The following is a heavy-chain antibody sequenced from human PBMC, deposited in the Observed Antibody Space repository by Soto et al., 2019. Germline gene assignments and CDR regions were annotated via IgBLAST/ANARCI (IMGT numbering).Heavy chain of an antibody. Sequence: GGSLRLSCAASGFTFSSYAMHWVRQAPGKGLEWVAVISYDGSNKYYADSVKGRFTISRDNSKNTLYLQMNSLRAEDTAVYYCARDGGVIAARGAFDIWGPGTMVTVSS. CDR1: GFTFSSYA. J-gene: IGHJ3*02. CDR3: ARDGGVIAARGAFDI. D-gene: IGHD6-6*01. V-gene: IGHV3-30-3*01. CDR2: ISYDGSNK.